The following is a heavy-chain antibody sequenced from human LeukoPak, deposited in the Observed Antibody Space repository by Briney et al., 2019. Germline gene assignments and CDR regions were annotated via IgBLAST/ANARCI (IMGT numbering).Heavy chain of an antibody. CDR1: GFIFPTYV. D-gene: IGHD3-3*01. Sequence: PGGSLRLSCAASGFIFPTYVMSWVRQAPGKGLEWVSGIDGSGGRPPSADSVKGRFTISRDISKNTLYLQMDSLRAEDTAAYYCARGKDHDFWNPFDHWGQGTLVTVSS. CDR2: IDGSGGRP. V-gene: IGHV3-23*01. CDR3: ARGKDHDFWNPFDH. J-gene: IGHJ4*02.